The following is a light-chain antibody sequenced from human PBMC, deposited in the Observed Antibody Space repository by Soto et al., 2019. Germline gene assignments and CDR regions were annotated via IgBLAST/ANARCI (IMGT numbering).Light chain of an antibody. CDR3: LLSYSGGRLVV. Sequence: QAVVTQEPSLTVSPGGTVTLTCGSSTGAVTSGHYPYWFQQKPGQAPRTLIYDTSNKHSWTPARFSGSLLGGKAALTLSGAQPEDEAEYYCLLSYSGGRLVVFGAGTKLTVL. V-gene: IGLV7-46*01. J-gene: IGLJ2*01. CDR1: TGAVTSGHY. CDR2: DTS.